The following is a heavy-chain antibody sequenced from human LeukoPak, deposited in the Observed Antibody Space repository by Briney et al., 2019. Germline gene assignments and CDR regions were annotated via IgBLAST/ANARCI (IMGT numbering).Heavy chain of an antibody. V-gene: IGHV4-59*01. CDR3: ARQSISSSSLSYFDY. D-gene: IGHD2-2*01. J-gene: IGHJ4*02. CDR1: GGSISSYY. Sequence: SETLSLTCTVSGGSISSYYWSWIRQPPGKGLEWIGNIYDSGSTNYSPSLKSRVTISVDTSKNQCSLKLSSVTAADTAVYYCARQSISSSSLSYFDYWGQGTLVNVSS. CDR2: IYDSGST.